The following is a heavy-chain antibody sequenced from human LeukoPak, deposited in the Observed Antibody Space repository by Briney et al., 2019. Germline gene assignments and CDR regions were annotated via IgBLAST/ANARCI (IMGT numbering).Heavy chain of an antibody. V-gene: IGHV3-23*01. J-gene: IGHJ4*02. CDR2: ISGSGGST. CDR1: GFTFSSYA. CDR3: AKNSVVVPAAPREYYFDY. Sequence: GGSLRLSCAASGFTFSSYAMSWVRQAPGKGLEWVSAISGSGGSTYYADSVKGRFTISRDNSKNTLYLQMNSLRAEDTAVYYCAKNSVVVPAAPREYYFDYWGQGTLVTVSS. D-gene: IGHD2-2*01.